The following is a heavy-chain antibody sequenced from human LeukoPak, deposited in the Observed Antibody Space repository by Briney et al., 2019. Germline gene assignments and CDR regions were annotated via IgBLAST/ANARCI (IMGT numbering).Heavy chain of an antibody. J-gene: IGHJ4*02. Sequence: ASVKVSCKASGYTFTSYGISWVRQAPGQGLEWMGWISAYNGNTNYAQKLQGRVTMTTDTSTSTAYMELRSLRSDDTAVYYCARGGDDILTGNYPPPDYWGRGTLVTVSS. V-gene: IGHV1-18*01. CDR1: GYTFTSYG. D-gene: IGHD3-9*01. CDR2: ISAYNGNT. CDR3: ARGGDDILTGNYPPPDY.